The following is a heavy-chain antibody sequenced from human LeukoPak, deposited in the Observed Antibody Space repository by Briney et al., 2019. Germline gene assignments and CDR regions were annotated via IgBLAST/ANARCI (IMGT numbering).Heavy chain of an antibody. CDR3: AKDLPRDDSGYDS. D-gene: IGHD5-12*01. CDR1: GFTLSDYY. Sequence: PGGSLRLSCAASGFTLSDYYMSWIRQAPGKGLEWVSAISGSGGSTYYADSVKGRFTISRDNSKNTLYLQMNSLRAEDTAVYYCAKDLPRDDSGYDSWGQGTLVTVSS. J-gene: IGHJ4*02. CDR2: ISGSGGST. V-gene: IGHV3-23*01.